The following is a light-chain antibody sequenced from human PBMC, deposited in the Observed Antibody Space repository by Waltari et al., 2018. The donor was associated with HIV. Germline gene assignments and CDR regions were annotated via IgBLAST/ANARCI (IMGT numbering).Light chain of an antibody. V-gene: IGLV1-47*01. J-gene: IGLJ1*01. Sequence: QSVLTQPPSASGTPGQRVTISCSGSSFNIGRNYVSWYQQLPGTAPKVLIFRDNQRPSGVPDRFPGSKSGASASLAISGLRSEDEADYFCATWDDSLSGSYVFGPGTKVSVL. CDR3: ATWDDSLSGSYV. CDR2: RDN. CDR1: SFNIGRNY.